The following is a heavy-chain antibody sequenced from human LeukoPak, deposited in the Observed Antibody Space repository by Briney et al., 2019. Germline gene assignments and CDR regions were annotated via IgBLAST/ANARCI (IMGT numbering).Heavy chain of an antibody. J-gene: IGHJ4*02. CDR2: ISYDGSNK. CDR3: AKGYSGYDYRSYFDY. V-gene: IGHV3-30*18. CDR1: GFTFSSYG. Sequence: GGSLRLSCAASGFTFSSYGMHWVRQAPGKGLEWVAVISYDGSNKYYADSVKGRCTICRDNSTNTMYLQMNRLRAEDTAVYYCAKGYSGYDYRSYFDYWGQGTLVTVSS. D-gene: IGHD5-12*01.